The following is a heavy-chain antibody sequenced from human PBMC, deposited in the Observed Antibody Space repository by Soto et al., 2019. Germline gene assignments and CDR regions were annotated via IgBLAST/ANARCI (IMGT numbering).Heavy chain of an antibody. V-gene: IGHV3-9*01. D-gene: IGHD6-13*01. CDR2: ISWNSGSI. J-gene: IGHJ6*02. Sequence: EVQLVESGGGLVQPGRSLRLSCAASGFTFDDYAMHWVRQAPGKGLEWVSGISWNSGSIGYAESVKGRFTISRDHAKNSLYLQMNSLRAEDTALYYCAKGDSSSFYYGMDVWGQGTTVTVSS. CDR1: GFTFDDYA. CDR3: AKGDSSSFYYGMDV.